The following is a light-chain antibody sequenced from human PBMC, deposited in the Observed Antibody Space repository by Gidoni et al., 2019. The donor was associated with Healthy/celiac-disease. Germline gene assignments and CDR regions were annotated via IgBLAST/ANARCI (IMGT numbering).Light chain of an antibody. CDR3: QPSYSSPRT. CDR2: AAS. Sequence: DIQMTQSTSSLSAFVGDRVTITCRASQSISNYLNWYQQKPGKAPKLLIYAASSLQSGVPSRFSGSGSGTDFTLTISSLQPEDFATYYCQPSYSSPRTFGQGTKLEIK. V-gene: IGKV1-39*01. CDR1: QSISNY. J-gene: IGKJ2*01.